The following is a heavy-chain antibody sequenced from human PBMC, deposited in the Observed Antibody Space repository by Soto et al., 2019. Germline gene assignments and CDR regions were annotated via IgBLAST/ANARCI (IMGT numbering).Heavy chain of an antibody. Sequence: GGSLRLSCAASGFTFSSYAMSWVRQAPGKGLEWVSAISGSGGSTYYADSVKGRFTISRDNSKNTLYLQMNSLRAEDTAVYYCAKGDYSYYYYYGMDVWGQGTTVTVSS. J-gene: IGHJ6*02. CDR1: GFTFSSYA. CDR3: AKGDYSYYYYYGMDV. D-gene: IGHD4-17*01. CDR2: ISGSGGST. V-gene: IGHV3-23*01.